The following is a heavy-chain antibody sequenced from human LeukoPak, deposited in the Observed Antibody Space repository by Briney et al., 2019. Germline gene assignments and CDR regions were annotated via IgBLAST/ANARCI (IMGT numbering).Heavy chain of an antibody. J-gene: IGHJ4*02. CDR1: GGSISSYY. V-gene: IGHV4-59*01. D-gene: IGHD3-10*01. Sequence: PSETLSLTCTVSGGSISSYYWSWIRQPPGKGLEWIGYIYYSGSTNYNPSLKSRVTISVDTSKNQFSLKLSSVTAADTAVYYCARDPAGGGAHDYWGQGTLVTVSS. CDR2: IYYSGST. CDR3: ARDPAGGGAHDY.